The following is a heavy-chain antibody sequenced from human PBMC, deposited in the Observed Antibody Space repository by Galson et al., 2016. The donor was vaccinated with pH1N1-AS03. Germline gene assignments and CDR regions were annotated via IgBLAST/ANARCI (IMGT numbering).Heavy chain of an antibody. V-gene: IGHV4-59*01. CDR1: GDSISSYY. J-gene: IGHJ4*02. Sequence: SETLSLTCTVSGDSISSYYWSWIRQPPGKGLEWIGYMFYSGSTKYNSSLKSRVSISGDTSKNQISLKLTSVTAADTAVYYCARAPLYGDYVLDCWGPGTLVTVSS. CDR3: ARAPLYGDYVLDC. CDR2: MFYSGST. D-gene: IGHD4-17*01.